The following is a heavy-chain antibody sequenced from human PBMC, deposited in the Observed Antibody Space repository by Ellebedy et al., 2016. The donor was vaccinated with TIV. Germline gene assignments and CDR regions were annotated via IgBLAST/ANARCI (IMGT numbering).Heavy chain of an antibody. V-gene: IGHV1-3*01. CDR1: GYTFTSYA. D-gene: IGHD6-19*01. CDR3: ARVAGMDEQWLDFDY. Sequence: ASVKVSCKASGYTFTSYAMHWVRQAPGQRLEWMGWINAGNGNTKYSQKFQGRVTITRDTSASTAYMELSSLRSEDTAVYYCARVAGMDEQWLDFDYWGQGTLVTVSS. CDR2: INAGNGNT. J-gene: IGHJ4*02.